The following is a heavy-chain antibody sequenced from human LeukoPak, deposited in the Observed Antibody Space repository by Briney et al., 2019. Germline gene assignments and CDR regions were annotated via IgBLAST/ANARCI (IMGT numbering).Heavy chain of an antibody. CDR3: ARGRVAETDY. Sequence: ASVMVSCKAAGYSFTSYSMHWVRQAPGQWLEWMGLSNPSGGSTSYAQKFQGRVTMTRDTSTSTVYMELSSLRSEDTAVYYCARGRVAETDYWGQGTLVTVSS. J-gene: IGHJ4*02. D-gene: IGHD2-15*01. CDR2: SNPSGGST. CDR1: GYSFTSYS. V-gene: IGHV1-46*01.